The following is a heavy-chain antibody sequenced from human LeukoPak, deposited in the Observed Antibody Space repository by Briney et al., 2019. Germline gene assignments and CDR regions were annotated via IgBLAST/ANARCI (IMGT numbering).Heavy chain of an antibody. Sequence: GGSLRLSCAASGFTFSGYAMSWVRQAPGKGLEWVSAISGSDGSTYYADSVKGRFTVSRDNSKNTLYLQMNSLRDEDTAVYYCAKQDYSNYVGPFDYWGQGTLVTVSS. J-gene: IGHJ4*02. D-gene: IGHD4-11*01. CDR2: ISGSDGST. CDR3: AKQDYSNYVGPFDY. V-gene: IGHV3-23*01. CDR1: GFTFSGYA.